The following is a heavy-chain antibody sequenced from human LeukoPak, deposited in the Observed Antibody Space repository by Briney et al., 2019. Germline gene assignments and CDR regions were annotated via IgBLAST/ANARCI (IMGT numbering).Heavy chain of an antibody. Sequence: GSLRLSCAASGFTFSSYAMSWVRQAPGKGLEWVSAISGSGGSTYYADSVKGRFTISRDNSKNTLYLQMNSLRAEDTAVYYCATYDFWSGYSDIYYFDYWGQGTLVTVSS. J-gene: IGHJ4*02. CDR3: ATYDFWSGYSDIYYFDY. CDR1: GFTFSSYA. D-gene: IGHD3-3*01. V-gene: IGHV3-23*01. CDR2: ISGSGGST.